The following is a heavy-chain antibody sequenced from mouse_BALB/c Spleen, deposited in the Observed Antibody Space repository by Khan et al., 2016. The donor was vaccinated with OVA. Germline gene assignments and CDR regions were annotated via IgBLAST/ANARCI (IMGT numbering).Heavy chain of an antibody. CDR3: ARQGELGLDY. Sequence: QVQLKESGPGLVAPSQSLYITCTISGFSLNTYGVHWVRQPPGKGLEWLLVIWNDGSTTYNSALKFRLSNSKENSKSQVFLKMNSLQTDDPAMYYCARQGELGLDYWGQCTTLTVSS. CDR2: IWNDGST. CDR1: GFSLNTYG. J-gene: IGHJ2*01. V-gene: IGHV2-6-1*01.